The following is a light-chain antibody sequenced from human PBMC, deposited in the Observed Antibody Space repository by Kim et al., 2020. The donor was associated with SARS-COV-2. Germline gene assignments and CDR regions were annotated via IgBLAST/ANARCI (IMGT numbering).Light chain of an antibody. V-gene: IGLV1-51*01. CDR1: SSNIGNNY. CDR2: DNN. CDR3: GTWDSSLSAVV. Sequence: GQKVTRSCSGTSSNIGNNYVSWYQQLPGPAPKLLIYDNNKRPSVIPDRFSGSKSGTSATLSITGLQTGDEADYYCGTWDSSLSAVVFGGGTQLTVL. J-gene: IGLJ2*01.